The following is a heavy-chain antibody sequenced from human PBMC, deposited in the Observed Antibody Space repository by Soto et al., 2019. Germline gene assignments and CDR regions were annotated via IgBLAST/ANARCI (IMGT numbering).Heavy chain of an antibody. Sequence: SETLSLTCTVSGYSISSVSYWALIRQPPGKGPEWIASIYHGGTTFYNPSLKSRITISVDTSNNQFSLKLTSVTAADTAVYYCPRDRSSGWYRAFANLGQGPLVT. V-gene: IGHV4-38-2*02. CDR1: GYSISSVSY. D-gene: IGHD6-19*01. CDR3: PRDRSSGWYRAFAN. CDR2: IYHGGTT. J-gene: IGHJ4*02.